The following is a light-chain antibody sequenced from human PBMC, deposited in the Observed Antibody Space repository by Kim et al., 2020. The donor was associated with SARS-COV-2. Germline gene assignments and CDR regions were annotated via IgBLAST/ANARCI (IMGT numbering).Light chain of an antibody. CDR3: QQRNKWPLT. V-gene: IGKV3-11*01. Sequence: WSRGKRATRSCRATQSVSSYLAWYQQKPGQAPRLLIYDASDRATGIPARFSGSGSGTDFTLTISSLEPEDFAVYYCQQRNKWPLTFGGGTKLDI. CDR2: DAS. J-gene: IGKJ4*01. CDR1: QSVSSY.